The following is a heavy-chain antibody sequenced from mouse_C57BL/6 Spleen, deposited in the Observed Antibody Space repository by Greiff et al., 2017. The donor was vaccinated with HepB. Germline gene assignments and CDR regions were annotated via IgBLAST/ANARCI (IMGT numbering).Heavy chain of an antibody. Sequence: EVHLVESGGDLVKPGGSLKLSCAASGFTFSSYGMSWVRQTPDKRLEWVATIISGGSYTYYPDSVKGRFTSSRDNAKNTLYLQMSSLKSEDTAMYYCARQGDYDYDEGYWGQGTTLTVSS. CDR2: IISGGSYT. V-gene: IGHV5-6*01. CDR1: GFTFSSYG. CDR3: ARQGDYDYDEGY. J-gene: IGHJ2*01. D-gene: IGHD2-4*01.